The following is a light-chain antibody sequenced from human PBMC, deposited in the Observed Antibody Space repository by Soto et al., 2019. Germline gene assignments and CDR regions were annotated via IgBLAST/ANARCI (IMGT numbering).Light chain of an antibody. CDR3: SSYTSSDTLG. CDR2: EVS. Sequence: QSALTQPASVSGSPGQSITISCTGNSSDVGGYNYVSWYQQHPGKAPKLMIYEVSNRPSGISNRLSGSKSGNTASLTISGLQAEDEADYYCSSYTSSDTLGFGGGTKLTVL. J-gene: IGLJ3*02. CDR1: SSDVGGYNY. V-gene: IGLV2-14*01.